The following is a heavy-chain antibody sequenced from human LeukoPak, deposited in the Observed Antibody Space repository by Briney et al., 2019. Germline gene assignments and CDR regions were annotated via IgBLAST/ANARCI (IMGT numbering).Heavy chain of an antibody. CDR3: ARGGRERYSSGWTDAFDI. J-gene: IGHJ3*02. CDR2: INPNSGAT. V-gene: IGHV1-2*02. D-gene: IGHD6-19*01. CDR1: GYTFTGYY. Sequence: ASVKVSCKASGYTFTGYYMHWVRQAPGQGLEWMGWINPNSGATNYAQKFQGRVTMTRDTSISTVYMELSSLSSEDTAVYYCARGGRERYSSGWTDAFDIWGQGTMVTVSS.